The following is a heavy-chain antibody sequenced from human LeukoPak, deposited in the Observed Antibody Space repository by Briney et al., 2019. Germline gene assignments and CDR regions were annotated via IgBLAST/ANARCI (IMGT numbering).Heavy chain of an antibody. V-gene: IGHV3-23*01. J-gene: IGHJ3*02. Sequence: GGSLRLSCAASGFTFSSYAMNWVRQAPGKGLEWVSAIRGSGGSTYFADSVKGRFTISRDNAKNSLYLQMNSLRAEDTAVYYCASAAAGSFDIWGQGTMVTVSS. CDR2: IRGSGGST. CDR3: ASAAAGSFDI. CDR1: GFTFSSYA. D-gene: IGHD6-13*01.